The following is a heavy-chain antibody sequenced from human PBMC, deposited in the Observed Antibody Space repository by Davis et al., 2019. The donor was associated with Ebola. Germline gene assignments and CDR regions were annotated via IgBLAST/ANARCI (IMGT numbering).Heavy chain of an antibody. CDR2: ISGSGGST. CDR1: GFTFSSYA. V-gene: IGHV3-23*01. J-gene: IGHJ4*02. Sequence: GESLKSSCAASGFTFSSYAMSWVRQAPGKGLEWVSAISGSGGSTYYADSVKGRFTISRDNSKNTLYLQMNSLRAEDTAVYYCALRYCSGGSCYSYAFDYWGQGTLVTVSS. CDR3: ALRYCSGGSCYSYAFDY. D-gene: IGHD2-15*01.